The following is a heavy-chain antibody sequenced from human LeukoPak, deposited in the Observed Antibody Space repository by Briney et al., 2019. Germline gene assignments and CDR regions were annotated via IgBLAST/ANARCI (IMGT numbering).Heavy chain of an antibody. D-gene: IGHD3-22*01. CDR1: GGSFNGYY. V-gene: IGHV4-34*12. CDR3: ARDYYDSSLNY. Sequence: SETLSLTCAVYGGSFNGYYWSWIRQLPGKGLEWIGESIHSGTTNYNPSLKSRVTISVDTSKNQFTLKLTSVTAADTAVYYCARDYYDSSLNYWGQGTLVTVSS. CDR2: SIHSGTT. J-gene: IGHJ4*02.